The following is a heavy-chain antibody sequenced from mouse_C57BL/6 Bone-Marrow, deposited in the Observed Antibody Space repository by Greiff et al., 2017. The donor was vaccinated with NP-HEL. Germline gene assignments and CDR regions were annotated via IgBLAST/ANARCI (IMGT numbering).Heavy chain of an antibody. J-gene: IGHJ4*01. V-gene: IGHV3-8*01. D-gene: IGHD2-5*01. CDR2: ISYSGST. CDR3: ARDYYSNYEGFLGMDY. Sequence: EVQRVESGPGLAKPSQTLSLTCSVTGYSITSDYWNWIRKFPGNKLEYMGYISYSGSTYYNPSLKSRISITRDTSKNQYYLQLNSVTTEYTATYYCARDYYSNYEGFLGMDYWGQGTSVTVSS. CDR1: GYSITSDY.